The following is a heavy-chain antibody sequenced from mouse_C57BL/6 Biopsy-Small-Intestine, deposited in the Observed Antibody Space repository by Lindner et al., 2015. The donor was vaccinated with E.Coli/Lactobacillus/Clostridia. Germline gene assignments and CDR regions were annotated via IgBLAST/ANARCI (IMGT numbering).Heavy chain of an antibody. CDR2: IYPGDGDT. D-gene: IGHD3-1*01. V-gene: IGHV1-80*01. CDR1: GYTFTGYW. J-gene: IGHJ4*01. CDR3: AGGRMDY. Sequence: VQLQESGAELMKPGASVKLSCKATGYTFTGYWMNWVKQRPGKGLEWIGQIYPGDGDTNYNGKFKGKATLTADKSSSTAYMQLSSLTSEDSAVYFCAGGRMDYWGQGTSVTVSS.